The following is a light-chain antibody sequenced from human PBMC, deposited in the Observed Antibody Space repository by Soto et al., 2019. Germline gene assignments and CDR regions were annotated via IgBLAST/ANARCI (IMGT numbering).Light chain of an antibody. CDR2: AAS. Sequence: DIQMTQSPSSLSASVGDRLTITCRASQVITNDLGWYQQKPGKAPKRLIYAASTLQSGVPSRFSGSGSGTEFTLTISSLQPEDVATYYCLQLNTYPWTFGQGTQVDIK. V-gene: IGKV1-17*01. CDR1: QVITND. J-gene: IGKJ1*01. CDR3: LQLNTYPWT.